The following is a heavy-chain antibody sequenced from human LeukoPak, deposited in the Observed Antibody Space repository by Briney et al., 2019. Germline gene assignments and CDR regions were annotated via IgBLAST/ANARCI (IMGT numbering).Heavy chain of an antibody. CDR3: ARGRTTVTTPLDY. D-gene: IGHD4-11*01. V-gene: IGHV1-46*01. CDR1: GYSFTSHY. J-gene: IGHJ4*02. CDR2: INPSGSST. Sequence: ASVKVSCKASGYSFTSHYMHWVRQAPGQGLEWLGLINPSGSSTLYAQKFQGRVTMTRDMSTSTVYMELSSLRSEDTAVYYCARGRTTVTTPLDYWGQGTLVTVSS.